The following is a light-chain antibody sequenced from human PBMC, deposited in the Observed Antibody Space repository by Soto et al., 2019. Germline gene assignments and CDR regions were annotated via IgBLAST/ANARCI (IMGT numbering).Light chain of an antibody. CDR3: QSYDSSLSGSV. CDR1: SSNIGAGYD. V-gene: IGLV1-40*01. Sequence: QAVVTQPPSVSGAPGQRVTISCTGSSSNIGAGYDVHWYQQLPGTAPKLLIYGNSNRPSGVPDRFSGSKSGTSASLAITGFQAEDEADYYCQSYDSSLSGSVFGGGTKLTVL. J-gene: IGLJ3*02. CDR2: GNS.